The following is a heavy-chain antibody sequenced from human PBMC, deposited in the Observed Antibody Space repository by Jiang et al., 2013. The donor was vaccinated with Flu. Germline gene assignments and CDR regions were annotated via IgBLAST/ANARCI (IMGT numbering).Heavy chain of an antibody. D-gene: IGHD5-24*01. Sequence: LLKPSETLSLTCTVSGGSISSSSYYWGWIRQPPGKGLEWIGSIYYSGSTYYNPSLKSRVTISVDTSKNQFSLKLSSVTAADTAVYYCARHRWEMATITGFDYWGQGTLVTVSS. CDR2: IYYSGST. CDR1: GGSISSSSYY. V-gene: IGHV4-39*01. J-gene: IGHJ4*02. CDR3: ARHRWEMATITGFDY.